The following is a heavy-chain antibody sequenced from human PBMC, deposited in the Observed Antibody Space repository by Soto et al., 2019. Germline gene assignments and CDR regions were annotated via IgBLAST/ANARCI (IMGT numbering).Heavy chain of an antibody. J-gene: IGHJ5*02. V-gene: IGHV2-5*01. D-gene: IGHD6-19*01. CDR3: AKSGSSGWYGWFDP. CDR1: GFSLRTSGVG. CDR2: IYRNDDK. Sequence: QITLKESGPTLVKPTQTLTLTCIFSGFSLRTSGVGVGWIRQPPGKALEWLGFIYRNDDKRYSPSLKSRLTITKDTSKNQVVLTMTNMDPVDTATYYCAKSGSSGWYGWFDPWGQGTLVTVSS.